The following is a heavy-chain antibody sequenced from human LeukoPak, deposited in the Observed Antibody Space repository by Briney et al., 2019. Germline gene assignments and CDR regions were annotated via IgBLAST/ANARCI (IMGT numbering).Heavy chain of an antibody. CDR3: AREPGYYYDSSGETDAFDI. D-gene: IGHD3-22*01. Sequence: SETLSLTYAVYGGSFSGYYWSWIRQPPGKGLEWIGEINHSGSTNYNPSLKSRVTISVDTSKNQFSLKLSSVTAADTAVYYCAREPGYYYDSSGETDAFDIWGQGTMVTVSS. J-gene: IGHJ3*02. CDR2: INHSGST. V-gene: IGHV4-34*01. CDR1: GGSFSGYY.